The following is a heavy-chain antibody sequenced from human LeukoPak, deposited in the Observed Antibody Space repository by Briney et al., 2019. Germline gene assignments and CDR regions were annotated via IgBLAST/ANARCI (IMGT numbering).Heavy chain of an antibody. V-gene: IGHV3-23*01. CDR3: VRQGGQMGDIVVVPAATSFDH. J-gene: IGHJ4*02. Sequence: GGSLRLSCAASGFTFTTYAMTWVRQAPGKGLEWVSAISGRGDYIYYADSVKGRFTFSRDNSKNTLYLQMNSLRVEDTALYYCVRQGGQMGDIVVVPAATSFDHWGQGTLVTVSS. D-gene: IGHD2-2*01. CDR2: ISGRGDYI. CDR1: GFTFTTYA.